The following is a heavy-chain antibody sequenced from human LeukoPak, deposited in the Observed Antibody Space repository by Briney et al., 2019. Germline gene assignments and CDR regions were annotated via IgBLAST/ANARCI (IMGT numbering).Heavy chain of an antibody. CDR3: AKGLKTAVGPYKGYHYYMDV. D-gene: IGHD5-18*01. CDR2: ISYDGSNK. Sequence: PGGSLRLSCAASGFTFSSYAMHWVRQAPGKGLEWVAVISYDGSNKYYADSVKGRFTISRDNSKNTLSLQVSSLRAEDTAIYYCAKGLKTAVGPYKGYHYYMDVWGKGTTVTVSS. V-gene: IGHV3-30-3*01. J-gene: IGHJ6*03. CDR1: GFTFSSYA.